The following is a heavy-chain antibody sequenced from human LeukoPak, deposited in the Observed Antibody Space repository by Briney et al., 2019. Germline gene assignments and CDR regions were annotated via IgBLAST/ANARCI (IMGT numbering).Heavy chain of an antibody. V-gene: IGHV4-34*01. Sequence: SETLSLTCAVYGGSFSGYYWSWIRQPPGKGLEWIGEINHSGSTNHNPSLKSRVTISVDTSKNQFSLKLSSVTAADTAVYYCASGYQLLHARGVGAFDIWGQGTMVTVS. D-gene: IGHD2-2*01. CDR2: INHSGST. CDR3: ASGYQLLHARGVGAFDI. CDR1: GGSFSGYY. J-gene: IGHJ3*02.